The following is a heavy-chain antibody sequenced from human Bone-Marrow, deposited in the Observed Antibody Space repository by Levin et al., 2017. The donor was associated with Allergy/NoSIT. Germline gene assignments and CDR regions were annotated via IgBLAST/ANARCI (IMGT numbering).Heavy chain of an antibody. J-gene: IGHJ4*02. CDR3: AKMEVSSTSL. Sequence: ETLSLTCAASGFAFSSYAMIWVRQAPGKGLEWVSGIDNSGVFTYYADSVKGRFTISRDNSKNTLYLQMNSLRAEDTAVYDCAKMEVSSTSLWGQGTLVTVSS. CDR1: GFAFSSYA. D-gene: IGHD2-2*01. V-gene: IGHV3-23*01. CDR2: IDNSGVFT.